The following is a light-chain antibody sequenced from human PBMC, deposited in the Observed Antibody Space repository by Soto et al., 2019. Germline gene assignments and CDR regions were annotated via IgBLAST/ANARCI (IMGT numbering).Light chain of an antibody. CDR3: QQSYTAPSIT. J-gene: IGKJ5*01. Sequence: DIQMTQSPSSLSASVGGQVPITCRASQSISSSLNWYQKKSGKAPNLLXYGVSRLQGGVPSRFSGSGSGTDLTLSISSLQPEDFANYYCQQSYTAPSITFGQGTRLEIK. CDR1: QSISSS. V-gene: IGKV1-39*01. CDR2: GVS.